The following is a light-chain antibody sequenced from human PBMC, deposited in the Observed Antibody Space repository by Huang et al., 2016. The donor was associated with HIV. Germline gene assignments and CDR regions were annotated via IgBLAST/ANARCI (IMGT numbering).Light chain of an antibody. CDR2: WAS. CDR1: QSVSYSSNNKNY. V-gene: IGKV4-1*01. Sequence: DIVMTQSPDSLVVSLGERATINCKSSQSVSYSSNNKNYLAWYQQKPGQPPKLLIYWASTRESGVPDRFSGSGSGTDFTLTISSLQAEDVAVYYCQQYSTTQFTFGPGTKVDIK. CDR3: QQYSTTQFT. J-gene: IGKJ3*01.